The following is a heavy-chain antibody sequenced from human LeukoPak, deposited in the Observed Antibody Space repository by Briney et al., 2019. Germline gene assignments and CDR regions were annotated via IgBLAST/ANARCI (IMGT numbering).Heavy chain of an antibody. CDR1: GFTFSSYG. J-gene: IGHJ4*02. V-gene: IGHV3-33*01. D-gene: IGHD3-10*01. CDR2: IWYDGSNK. CDR3: ASSYGSGSYSFDY. Sequence: PGGSLRLSCAASGFTFSSYGMHWVRQAPGKGLEWVAVIWYDGSNKYYADSVKGRFTISRDNSKNTLYLQMNSLRAEDTAVYYCASSYGSGSYSFDYWGQGTLVTVSS.